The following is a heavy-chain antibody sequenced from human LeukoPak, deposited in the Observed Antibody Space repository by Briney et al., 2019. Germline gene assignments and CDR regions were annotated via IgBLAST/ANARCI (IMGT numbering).Heavy chain of an antibody. D-gene: IGHD3-3*01. J-gene: IGHJ4*02. CDR3: ARDRAWNYFDY. CDR2: ISNDGSRK. CDR1: GFTFSTYA. Sequence: GGSLRLSCAASGFTFSTYAMSWVRQAPGKGLEWVAIISNDGSRKYYAHSVEGRFTISRDNSKNTLYLQMDSLRAEDTAVYYCARDRAWNYFDYWGQGTLVTVSS. V-gene: IGHV3-30*03.